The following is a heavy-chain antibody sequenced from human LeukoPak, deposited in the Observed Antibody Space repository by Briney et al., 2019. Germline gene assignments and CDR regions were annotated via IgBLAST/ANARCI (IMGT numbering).Heavy chain of an antibody. V-gene: IGHV6-1*01. CDR3: ARGYTNAFDY. CDR1: GDSVSSNSVT. J-gene: IGHJ4*02. CDR2: TYYRSEWYS. Sequence: SQTLSLTCAISGDSVSSNSVTWNWIRQSPSRGLEWLGGTYYRSEWYSDYAVSLRGRITIKPDTSKNQFSLQLNSVTPEDTAVYYCARGYTNAFDYWGQGTLVTVSS. D-gene: IGHD2-8*01.